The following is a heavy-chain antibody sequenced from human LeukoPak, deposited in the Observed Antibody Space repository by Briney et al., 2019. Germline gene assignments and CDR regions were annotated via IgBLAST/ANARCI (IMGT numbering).Heavy chain of an antibody. CDR3: ARDIDLFTGYSSGWYPYYFDY. J-gene: IGHJ4*02. Sequence: ASVKVSCKASRYTFIDYYIHWVRQAPGQGLEWMGWISAYNGNTNYAQKLQGRVTMTTDTSTSTAYMELRSLRSDDTAVYYCARDIDLFTGYSSGWYPYYFDYWGQGTLVTVSS. CDR2: ISAYNGNT. V-gene: IGHV1-18*04. CDR1: RYTFIDYY. D-gene: IGHD6-19*01.